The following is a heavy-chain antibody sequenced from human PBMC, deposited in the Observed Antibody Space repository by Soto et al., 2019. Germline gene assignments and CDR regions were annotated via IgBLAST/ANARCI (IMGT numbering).Heavy chain of an antibody. J-gene: IGHJ4*02. D-gene: IGHD3-10*01. Sequence: QVQLVQSGAEVKKPGSSVKVSCKASGGTFSSYAISWVRQAPGQGLEWMGGIIPIFGTANYAQKFQGRVTITADESTSTAYMEPSSLRSEDTAVYYCAREDSDGSGSYLPDYWGQGTLVTVSS. CDR2: IIPIFGTA. CDR1: GGTFSSYA. CDR3: AREDSDGSGSYLPDY. V-gene: IGHV1-69*01.